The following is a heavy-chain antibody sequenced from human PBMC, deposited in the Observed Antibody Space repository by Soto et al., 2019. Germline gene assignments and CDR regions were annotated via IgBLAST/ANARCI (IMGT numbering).Heavy chain of an antibody. D-gene: IGHD2-2*01. CDR2: TYYTSRWYN. Sequence: PSQTLSLTCAISGDSVSNKSASWNLIRQSPSRGLGWLGRTYYTSRWYNDYAVSVMGRITINPDTSRNQFSLQLNSVTPEDTAVYYCARDRSPGSTSWYDCWGQGALVTVYS. CDR3: ARDRSPGSTSWYDC. CDR1: GDSVSNKSAS. V-gene: IGHV6-1*01. J-gene: IGHJ5*01.